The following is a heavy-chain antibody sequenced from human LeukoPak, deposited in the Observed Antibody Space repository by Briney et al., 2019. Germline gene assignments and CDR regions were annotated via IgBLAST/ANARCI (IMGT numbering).Heavy chain of an antibody. CDR2: ISWNGASI. CDR3: AKDNQGSWSSSSGAFDI. CDR1: GFTFDDYA. J-gene: IGHJ3*02. V-gene: IGHV3-9*03. Sequence: PGRSLRLSCAASGFTFDDYALHWVRQAPGKGLEWVSGISWNGASIGYADSVKGRFTISRDDAKISLYLQMNSLRAEDMALYYCAKDNQGSWSSSSGAFDIWGQGTMVTVSS. D-gene: IGHD6-13*01.